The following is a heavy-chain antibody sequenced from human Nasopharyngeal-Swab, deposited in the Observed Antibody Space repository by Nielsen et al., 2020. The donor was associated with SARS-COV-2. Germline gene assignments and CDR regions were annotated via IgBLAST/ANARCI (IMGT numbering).Heavy chain of an antibody. J-gene: IGHJ4*02. CDR1: GYSFTSYW. CDR3: ARWVVDCSSTSCHYYFDY. CDR2: IDPSDSYT. V-gene: IGHV5-10-1*01. D-gene: IGHD2-2*01. Sequence: GESLKISCKGSGYSFTSYWISWVRQMPGKGLEWMGRIDPSDSYTNYSPSFQGHVTISADKSISTAYLQWSSLKASDTAMYYCARWVVDCSSTSCHYYFDYWGQGTLVTVPS.